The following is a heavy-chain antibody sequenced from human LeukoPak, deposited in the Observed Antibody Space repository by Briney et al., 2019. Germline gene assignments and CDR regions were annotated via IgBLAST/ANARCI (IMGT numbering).Heavy chain of an antibody. Sequence: GGSLRLSCAASGFTFSSYAMSWVRQAPGKGLEWVSAISGSGGSTYYADSVKGRFTISRDNSKNTLYLQMNSLRAEDTAVYYCAKGGVWGSYRYTEPFDYWGQGTLVTVSS. V-gene: IGHV3-23*01. J-gene: IGHJ4*02. CDR3: AKGGVWGSYRYTEPFDY. D-gene: IGHD3-16*02. CDR1: GFTFSSYA. CDR2: ISGSGGST.